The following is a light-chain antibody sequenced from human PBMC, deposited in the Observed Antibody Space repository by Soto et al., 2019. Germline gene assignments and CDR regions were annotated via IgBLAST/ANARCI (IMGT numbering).Light chain of an antibody. CDR1: SSDVGAYNY. Sequence: QSALTQPPSASGSPGQSVTISCTGSSSDVGAYNYVSWYQQYPGKAPKLMIYEVSKRPSGVPDRFSGSKSGWTASLTVSGLQPEDEADYYCSSYAGSNIWVFGGGTKLTVL. CDR3: SSYAGSNIWV. J-gene: IGLJ3*02. V-gene: IGLV2-8*01. CDR2: EVS.